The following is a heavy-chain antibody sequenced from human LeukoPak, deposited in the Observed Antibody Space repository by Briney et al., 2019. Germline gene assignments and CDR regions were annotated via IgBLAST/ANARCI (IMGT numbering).Heavy chain of an antibody. Sequence: GGSLRLSCAASGITFSSSSMTWVRQAPGQGLEWVSSISGSGGSTYHADSVKGRFTISRDISKNTLYLQVNSLRAEDTAAYYCAKSRASSGVAPAGYDYWGQGTLVTVSS. V-gene: IGHV3-23*01. J-gene: IGHJ4*02. CDR1: GITFSSSS. CDR2: ISGSGGST. CDR3: AKSRASSGVAPAGYDY. D-gene: IGHD6-13*01.